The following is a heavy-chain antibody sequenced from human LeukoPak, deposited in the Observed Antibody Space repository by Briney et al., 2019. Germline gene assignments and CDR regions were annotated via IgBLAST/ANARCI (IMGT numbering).Heavy chain of an antibody. CDR2: IKSKTDGGTT. CDR1: GFTFSNAW. CDR3: TAGKSVAAADY. J-gene: IGHJ4*02. V-gene: IGHV3-15*01. Sequence: QTGGSLRLSCAASGFTFSNAWMSWVRQAPGKGLEWVGRIKSKTDGGTTDYAAPVKGRFTISRDDSKNTLYLQMNSLKTEDTAVYYCTAGKSVAAADYWGQGTLATVSS. D-gene: IGHD6-13*01.